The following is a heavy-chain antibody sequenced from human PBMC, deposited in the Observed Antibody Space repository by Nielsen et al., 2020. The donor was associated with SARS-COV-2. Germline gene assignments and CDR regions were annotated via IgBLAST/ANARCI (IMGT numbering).Heavy chain of an antibody. J-gene: IGHJ4*02. CDR3: ARAPLYGDYFDY. D-gene: IGHD4-17*01. Sequence: GGSLRLSCAASGFTVSSNYMSWVRQAPGKGLEWVSVIYGGGSTYYADSVKGRFTISRDNSKNTLYLQMNSLRAEDTAVYYCARAPLYGDYFDYWGQGTLVTVSS. V-gene: IGHV3-53*01. CDR2: IYGGGST. CDR1: GFTVSSNY.